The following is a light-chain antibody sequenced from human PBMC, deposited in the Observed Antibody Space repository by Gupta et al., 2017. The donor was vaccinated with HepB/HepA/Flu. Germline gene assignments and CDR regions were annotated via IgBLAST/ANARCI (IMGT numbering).Light chain of an antibody. V-gene: IGKV1-39*01. CDR1: QSISTY. Sequence: DIQITQSPSSLSASVGDRVTITCRASQSISTYLNWYQQRPGKAPKFLIYGASTVHSGVPSRFSGSGCGTDFTLTISMLPPEDFATYCCQQSYNTPWTFGQGTKVEIK. CDR2: GAS. CDR3: QQSYNTPWT. J-gene: IGKJ1*01.